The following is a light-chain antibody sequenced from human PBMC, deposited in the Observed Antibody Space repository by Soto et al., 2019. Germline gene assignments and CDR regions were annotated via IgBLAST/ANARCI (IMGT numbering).Light chain of an antibody. CDR1: QSISSF. CDR3: QQSYNTPALT. CDR2: AAS. Sequence: IPITPSPTSPSASLGGRVTNPSPASQSISSFLNWYQQKPGKAPKLLIYAASSLQSGVPSRFSGSGSGTDFTLTISSLQPEDFATYYCQQSYNTPALTFGGGTKVDI. V-gene: IGKV1-39*01. J-gene: IGKJ4*01.